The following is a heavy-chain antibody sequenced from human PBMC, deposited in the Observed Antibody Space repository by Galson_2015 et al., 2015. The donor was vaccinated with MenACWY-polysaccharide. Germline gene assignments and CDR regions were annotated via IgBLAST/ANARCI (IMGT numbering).Heavy chain of an antibody. Sequence: SLRLSCAASGFPFSDSWMTWIRQAPGKGLEWVATIKQSGSEKYYVDSVEGRFTVSRDNAKNSLYLQMNSLRAEDTAVYYCARGGGRYHFDYWGQGTLVTVSA. CDR2: IKQSGSEK. CDR3: ARGGGRYHFDY. J-gene: IGHJ4*02. D-gene: IGHD1-26*01. V-gene: IGHV3-7*01. CDR1: GFPFSDSW.